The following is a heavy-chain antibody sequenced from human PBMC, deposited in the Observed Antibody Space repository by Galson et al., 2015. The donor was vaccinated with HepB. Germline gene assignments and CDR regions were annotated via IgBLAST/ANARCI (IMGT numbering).Heavy chain of an antibody. D-gene: IGHD5-12*01. J-gene: IGHJ4*02. CDR3: ATYSGYGYFEY. CDR1: GYTFTSSG. Sequence: SVKVSCKASGYTFTSSGISWVRQAPGQGLEWMGWISPYNGNTNYAQNLQGRVTMTIDTSTSTAYMELRSLRSDDTAVYYCATYSGYGYFEYWGQGTLVTVSS. V-gene: IGHV1-18*01. CDR2: ISPYNGNT.